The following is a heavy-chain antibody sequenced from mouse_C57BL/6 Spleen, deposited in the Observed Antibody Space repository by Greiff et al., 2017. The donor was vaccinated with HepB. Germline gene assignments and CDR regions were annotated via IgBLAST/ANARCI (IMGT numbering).Heavy chain of an antibody. Sequence: VQLQQPGAELVRPGSSVKLSCKASGYTFTSYWMHWVKQRPIQGLEWIGNIDPSDSETHYNQKFKDKATLTVDKSSSTAYMQLSSLTSEDSAVYYCARGGGNYFYAMDYWGQGTSVTVSS. D-gene: IGHD2-1*01. V-gene: IGHV1-52*01. CDR2: IDPSDSET. CDR1: GYTFTSYW. CDR3: ARGGGNYFYAMDY. J-gene: IGHJ4*01.